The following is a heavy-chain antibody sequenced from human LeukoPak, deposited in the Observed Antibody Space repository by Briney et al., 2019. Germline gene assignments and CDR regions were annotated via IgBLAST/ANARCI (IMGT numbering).Heavy chain of an antibody. D-gene: IGHD1-14*01. CDR3: ARRTYDAFDI. Sequence: GSLKLSCAASGFTFSSYGMQRVRQAPGKGLEWVAVIWYDGSNKYYADSVKGRFTISRDNSKNTLYLQMNSLRAEDTAVYYCARRTYDAFDIWGQGTMVTVSS. CDR2: IWYDGSNK. CDR1: GFTFSSYG. V-gene: IGHV3-33*01. J-gene: IGHJ3*02.